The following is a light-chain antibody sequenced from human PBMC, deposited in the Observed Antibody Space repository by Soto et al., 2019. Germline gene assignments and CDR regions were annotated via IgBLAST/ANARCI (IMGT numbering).Light chain of an antibody. CDR1: SSDVGGYNY. CDR2: DVS. V-gene: IGLV2-14*03. CDR3: SSYTVRGTIV. Sequence: LTQPASVSGSPGQSITVSCTGTSSDVGGYNYVSWYQQHPGKAPKLIIYDVSVRPSGVSDRFSASKSGNTASLTISGLQAEDEADYYCSSYTVRGTIVFGGGTKVTVL. J-gene: IGLJ1*01.